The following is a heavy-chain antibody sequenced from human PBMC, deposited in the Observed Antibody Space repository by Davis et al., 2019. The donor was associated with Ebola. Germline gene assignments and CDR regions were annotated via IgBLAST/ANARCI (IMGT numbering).Heavy chain of an antibody. Sequence: MPSETLSLTCAVYGESFSGYYWSWIRQPPGKGLEWIGEINHSGSTNYNPSLKSRVTISVDTSKNQFPVKLSSVTAADTAVYYCARASAAVAGDAFDIWGQGTMVTVSS. CDR3: ARASAAVAGDAFDI. CDR1: GESFSGYY. D-gene: IGHD6-19*01. J-gene: IGHJ3*02. CDR2: INHSGST. V-gene: IGHV4-34*01.